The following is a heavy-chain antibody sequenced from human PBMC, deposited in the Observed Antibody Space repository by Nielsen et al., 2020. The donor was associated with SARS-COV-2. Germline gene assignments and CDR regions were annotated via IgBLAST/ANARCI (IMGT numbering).Heavy chain of an antibody. Sequence: GESLKISCEVSGFMFSNYWMTWVRQAPGKGLEWVAIISYDGSNKYYADSVKGRFTISRDDSKNTLYLQMNSLRPEDTAVYYCARDSWDSLRYFVHWGQGAQVTVSS. CDR1: GFMFSNYW. V-gene: IGHV3-30*03. D-gene: IGHD1-26*01. CDR2: ISYDGSNK. CDR3: ARDSWDSLRYFVH. J-gene: IGHJ4*02.